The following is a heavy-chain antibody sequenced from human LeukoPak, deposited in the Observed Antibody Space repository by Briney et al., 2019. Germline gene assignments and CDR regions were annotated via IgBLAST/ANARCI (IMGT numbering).Heavy chain of an antibody. CDR3: ARGGYCGGDCYLDY. CDR1: GGSFSGYY. CDR2: INHSGST. D-gene: IGHD2-21*02. Sequence: PSETLSLTCAVYGGSFSGYYWSWIRQPPGKGLEWIGEINHSGSTNYNPSLKSRVTISVDTSKNQFSLKLSSVTAADTAVCYCARGGYCGGDCYLDYWGQGTLVTVSS. J-gene: IGHJ4*02. V-gene: IGHV4-34*01.